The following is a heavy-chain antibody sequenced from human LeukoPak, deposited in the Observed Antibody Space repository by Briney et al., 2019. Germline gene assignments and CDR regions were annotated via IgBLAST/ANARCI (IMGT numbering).Heavy chain of an antibody. J-gene: IGHJ4*02. CDR1: GYTFTSYG. V-gene: IGHV1-18*01. CDR3: ARLDDYGDHRMGCDY. D-gene: IGHD4-17*01. Sequence: ASVKVSCKASGYTFTSYGISWVRQAPGQGLEWMGWISAYDGNTNYAQKLQGRVTMTTDTSTSTAYMELRSLRSDDTAVYYCARLDDYGDHRMGCDYWGQGTLVTVSS. CDR2: ISAYDGNT.